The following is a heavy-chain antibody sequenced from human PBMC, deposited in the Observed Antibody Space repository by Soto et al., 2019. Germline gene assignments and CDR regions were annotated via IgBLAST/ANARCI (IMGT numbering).Heavy chain of an antibody. CDR3: AREKSTMIRGVRYGMDV. J-gene: IGHJ6*02. D-gene: IGHD3-10*01. CDR2: INSAGTP. Sequence: EVQLVETGGGLIQPGGSLRLTCEASGFTVSPNYMSWVRQAPGKGLEWVSFINSAGTPYYVDSVKGRFTVSRDTSKNTLYLQMSSLRAEDTAVYFCAREKSTMIRGVRYGMDVWGQGTTVTVSS. V-gene: IGHV3-53*02. CDR1: GFTVSPNY.